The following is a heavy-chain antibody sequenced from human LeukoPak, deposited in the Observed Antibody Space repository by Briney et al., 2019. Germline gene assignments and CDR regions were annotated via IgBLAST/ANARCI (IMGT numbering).Heavy chain of an antibody. V-gene: IGHV3-7*03. CDR3: ARDRYYYDSSGYFFD. Sequence: PGGSLRLSCAASGFTFSSFSMSWVRQAPGKGLEWVANIKQDGSDKYYVDSVKGRFTISRDNAKNSLYLQMNSLRAEDTALYYCARDRYYYDSSGYFFDWGQGTMVTVSS. J-gene: IGHJ3*01. D-gene: IGHD3-22*01. CDR2: IKQDGSDK. CDR1: GFTFSSFS.